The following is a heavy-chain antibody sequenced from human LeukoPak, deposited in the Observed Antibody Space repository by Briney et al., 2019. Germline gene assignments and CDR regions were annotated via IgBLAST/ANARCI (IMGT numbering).Heavy chain of an antibody. J-gene: IGHJ5*02. D-gene: IGHD2-15*01. V-gene: IGHV4-34*01. CDR2: INHSGST. CDR1: GGSFSGYY. Sequence: SETLSLTCAVYGGSFSGYYWSWIRQPPGKGLEWIGEINHSGSTNYNPSLKSRVTISIDTSKNQFSLKLSSVTAADTAVYYCASLGYCGGGSCPVGWSDPWGQGTLVTVSS. CDR3: ASLGYCGGGSCPVGWSDP.